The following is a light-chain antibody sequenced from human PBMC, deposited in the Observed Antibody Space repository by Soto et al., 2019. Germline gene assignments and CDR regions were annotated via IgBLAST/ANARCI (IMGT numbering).Light chain of an antibody. CDR1: SSDVGGYNY. CDR3: SSYTSANTEI. J-gene: IGLJ1*01. CDR2: DVT. Sequence: QPVLTQPASVSGSPGQSIAISCTGTSSDVGGYNYVSWYQQYPGKAPKLLIFDVTNRPSGVSTRFSVSKSGNTASLTISGLQADDEADYYCSSYTSANTEIFGTGTKLTVL. V-gene: IGLV2-14*01.